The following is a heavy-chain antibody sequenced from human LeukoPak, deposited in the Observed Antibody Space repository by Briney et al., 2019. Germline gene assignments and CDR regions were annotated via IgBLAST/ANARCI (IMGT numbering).Heavy chain of an antibody. D-gene: IGHD2-15*01. CDR2: ISGSGGST. CDR3: ARVVCSGGSCYSFDY. CDR1: GFTITSNA. Sequence: GGSLRLSCAGSGFTITSNAMSWVRQAPGKGLEWVSGISGSGGSTYYADSVKGRFTISRDKSKNTVYLQMNSLRAEDTAVYYCARVVCSGGSCYSFDYWGQGTLVTVSS. J-gene: IGHJ4*02. V-gene: IGHV3-23*01.